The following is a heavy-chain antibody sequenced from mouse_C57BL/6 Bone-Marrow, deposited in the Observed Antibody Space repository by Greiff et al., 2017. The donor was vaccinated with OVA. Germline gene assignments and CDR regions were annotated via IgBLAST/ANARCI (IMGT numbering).Heavy chain of an antibody. V-gene: IGHV1-80*01. J-gene: IGHJ2*01. Sequence: QVQLKQSGAELVKPGASVKISCKASGYAFSSYWMNWVKQRPGKGLEWIGQIYPGDGDTNYNGKFKGKATLTADKSSSTAYMQLSSLTSEDSAVYYCAREESIYYDYEYYFDYWGQGTTLTVSS. D-gene: IGHD2-4*01. CDR1: GYAFSSYW. CDR2: IYPGDGDT. CDR3: AREESIYYDYEYYFDY.